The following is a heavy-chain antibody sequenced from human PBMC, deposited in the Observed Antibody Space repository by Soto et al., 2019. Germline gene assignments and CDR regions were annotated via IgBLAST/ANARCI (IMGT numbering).Heavy chain of an antibody. J-gene: IGHJ6*02. V-gene: IGHV5-10-1*01. CDR2: IDPSDSYT. Sequence: HGESLKISCKGSGYSVTSYWISWVRQMPGKGLEWMGRIDPSDSYTNYSPSFQGHVTISADKSISTAYLQWSSLKASDTAMYYCARLAGYYDFWSGYQGGRYYYYGMDVWGQGTTVTVSS. D-gene: IGHD3-3*01. CDR3: ARLAGYYDFWSGYQGGRYYYYGMDV. CDR1: GYSVTSYW.